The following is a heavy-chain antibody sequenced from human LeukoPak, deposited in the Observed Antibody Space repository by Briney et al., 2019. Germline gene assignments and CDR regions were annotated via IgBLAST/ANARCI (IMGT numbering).Heavy chain of an antibody. CDR2: IWYDGSNK. D-gene: IGHD6-13*01. Sequence: PGGSLRLSCAASGFTFSSYWMHWVRQAPGKGLEWVAVIWYDGSNKYYADSVKGRFTISRDNSKNTLYLQMNSLRAEDTAVYYCARIAAAGIQNWFDPWGQGTLVTVSS. CDR1: GFTFSSYW. V-gene: IGHV3-33*08. J-gene: IGHJ5*02. CDR3: ARIAAAGIQNWFDP.